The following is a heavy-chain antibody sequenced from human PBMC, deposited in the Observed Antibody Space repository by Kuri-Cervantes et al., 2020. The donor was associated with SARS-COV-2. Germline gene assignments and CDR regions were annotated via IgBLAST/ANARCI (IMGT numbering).Heavy chain of an antibody. D-gene: IGHD3-22*01. Sequence: GESLKISCAASGFTFDDYAMHWVRQAPGKGLEWVAVIWYDGSNKYYADSVKGRFTISRDNSKNTLYLQMNSLRAEDTAVYYCARDLPYYYDSSGYDFDYWGQGTLVTVSS. CDR1: GFTFDDYA. CDR2: IWYDGSNK. CDR3: ARDLPYYYDSSGYDFDY. J-gene: IGHJ4*02. V-gene: IGHV3-33*08.